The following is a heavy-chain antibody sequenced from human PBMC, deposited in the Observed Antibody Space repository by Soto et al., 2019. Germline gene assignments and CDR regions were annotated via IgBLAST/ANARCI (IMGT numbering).Heavy chain of an antibody. Sequence: TSETLSLTCTVSGGSISSGGYYWSWIRQHPGKGLEWIGYIYYSGSTYYNPSLKSRVTISVDTSKNQFSLKLSSVTAADAAVYYCAGMNYYDSSGYYWGQGTMVTVSS. V-gene: IGHV4-31*03. D-gene: IGHD3-22*01. CDR3: AGMNYYDSSGYY. J-gene: IGHJ4*02. CDR2: IYYSGST. CDR1: GGSISSGGYY.